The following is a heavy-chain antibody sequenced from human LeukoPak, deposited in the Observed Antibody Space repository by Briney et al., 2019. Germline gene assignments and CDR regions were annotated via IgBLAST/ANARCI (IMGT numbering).Heavy chain of an antibody. V-gene: IGHV4-59*11. Sequence: SETLSLTCTASGGSISSHYWSWIRQPPGKGLEWIGFIFYTGSTNYNPSLKSRVTISVDTSKNQFSLKLSSVTAADTAVYYCARTYDSDGYFHFWGQGTLVTVSS. CDR3: ARTYDSDGYFHF. CDR2: IFYTGST. CDR1: GGSISSHY. D-gene: IGHD3-22*01. J-gene: IGHJ4*02.